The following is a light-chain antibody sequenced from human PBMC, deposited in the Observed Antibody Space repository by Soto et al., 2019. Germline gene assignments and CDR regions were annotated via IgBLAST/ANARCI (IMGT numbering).Light chain of an antibody. Sequence: QSALTQPASVSGSPGQSITISCSGTSNDVGGYDYVSWYQQHPGRAPKLVIYEVSNRPSWVSNRFSGSKSGNTASLTISGLQPEDEADYYCNSYTSSYTLGFGGGTKLTVL. CDR2: EVS. CDR1: SNDVGGYDY. V-gene: IGLV2-14*01. CDR3: NSYTSSYTLG. J-gene: IGLJ2*01.